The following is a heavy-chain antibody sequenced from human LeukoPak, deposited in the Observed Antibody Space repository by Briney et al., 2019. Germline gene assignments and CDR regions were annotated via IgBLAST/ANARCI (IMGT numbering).Heavy chain of an antibody. Sequence: PETLCLTCTVPGGSISGYYWSWIRQPPGKGLEWIGYIYYSGSTNYNPSLKSRVTISLDTSKNQFSLKLSSVTAADTAVYYCARAGPGYLSRSSCFDYWGQGTLVTVSS. CDR1: GGSISGYY. V-gene: IGHV4-59*01. CDR3: ARAGPGYLSRSSCFDY. CDR2: IYYSGST. J-gene: IGHJ4*02. D-gene: IGHD2-15*01.